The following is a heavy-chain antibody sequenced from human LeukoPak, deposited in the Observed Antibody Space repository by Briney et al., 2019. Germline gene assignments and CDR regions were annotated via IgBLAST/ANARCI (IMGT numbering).Heavy chain of an antibody. Sequence: QSGGSLRLSCAASGFTFRSYEMSWVRLAPGKGPEWVANIKQDESEKYSVDSVKGRFIISRDNAKNSVFLQMNSLRAEDTALYYCARLSAYYYGSYFYYYMDVWGKGTTVTVSS. CDR1: GFTFRSYE. J-gene: IGHJ6*03. D-gene: IGHD3-10*01. CDR3: ARLSAYYYGSYFYYYMDV. V-gene: IGHV3-7*01. CDR2: IKQDESEK.